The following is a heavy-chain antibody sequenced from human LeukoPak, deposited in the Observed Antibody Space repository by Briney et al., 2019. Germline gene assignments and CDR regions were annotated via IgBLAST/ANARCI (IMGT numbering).Heavy chain of an antibody. D-gene: IGHD5-18*01. Sequence: GASVKVSCKASGYTFTSFGISWVRQAPGQGLEWMGWISAYNANTNFAQNLQGRVTITADESTSTAYMELSSLRSEDTAVYYCAREPSIQLWFPSSNWFDPWGQGTLVTVSS. J-gene: IGHJ5*02. CDR1: GYTFTSFG. CDR2: ISAYNANT. CDR3: AREPSIQLWFPSSNWFDP. V-gene: IGHV1-18*01.